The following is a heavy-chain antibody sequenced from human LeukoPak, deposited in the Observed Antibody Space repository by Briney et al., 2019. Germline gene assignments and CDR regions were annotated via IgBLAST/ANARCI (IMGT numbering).Heavy chain of an antibody. Sequence: GESLRISCKGSGYIFTSYWITWVRQMPGKGLEWMGMIDPTDSYTNYSPSFQGHVTISTDKSISTAYLQWSSLKASDTAIYYCARRGRGSSNFDFWGQGTLVTVSS. D-gene: IGHD6-6*01. CDR3: ARRGRGSSNFDF. J-gene: IGHJ4*02. CDR2: IDPTDSYT. CDR1: GYIFTSYW. V-gene: IGHV5-10-1*01.